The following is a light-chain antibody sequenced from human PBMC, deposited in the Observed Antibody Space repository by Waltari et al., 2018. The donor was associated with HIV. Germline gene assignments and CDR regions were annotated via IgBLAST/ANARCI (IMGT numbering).Light chain of an antibody. CDR2: GAS. V-gene: IGKV3-20*01. Sequence: EIVLTTSPGTLSLSPGERATTPCRASQSVSSSYLAWYQHKPGQAPRLLIDGASSRATGIPDRFRGSGSGTDFTLTISRLEPEDFAMYYCQHYATSRTWTFGQGTKVEIK. CDR1: QSVSSSY. J-gene: IGKJ1*01. CDR3: QHYATSRTWT.